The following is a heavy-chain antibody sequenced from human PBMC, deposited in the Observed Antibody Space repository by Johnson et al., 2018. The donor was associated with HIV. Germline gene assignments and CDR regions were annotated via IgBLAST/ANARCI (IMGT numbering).Heavy chain of an antibody. CDR1: GFIFSSYG. CDR2: IRHDGSNK. CDR3: AREVSTKIVVVREAFDI. V-gene: IGHV3-30*02. J-gene: IGHJ3*02. D-gene: IGHD3-22*01. Sequence: QVQLVESGGGVVQPGRSRRLSCAASGFIFSSYGMHWVRQAPGKGLEWVAFIRHDGSNKYYADSVKGRFTISRDNSKNSLYLQMNSLRAEDTAVYYCAREVSTKIVVVREAFDIWGQGTLVTVAS.